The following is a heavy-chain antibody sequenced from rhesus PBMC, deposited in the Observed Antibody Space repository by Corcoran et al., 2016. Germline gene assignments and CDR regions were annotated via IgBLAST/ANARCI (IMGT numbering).Heavy chain of an antibody. J-gene: IGHJ4*01. CDR2: IYGSSGST. Sequence: QVQLQESGPGVVKPSETLTLTCAVSGGSISSGYDWSWIRQPPGKGLEWIGYIYGSSGSTNNNPSLKKRVTISKDAATNQFSRKLSSVTAADTAVYYCARVRDYGSNYGIWGQGVLVTVSS. D-gene: IGHD4-29*01. CDR1: GGSISSGYD. V-gene: IGHV4-76*01. CDR3: ARVRDYGSNYGI.